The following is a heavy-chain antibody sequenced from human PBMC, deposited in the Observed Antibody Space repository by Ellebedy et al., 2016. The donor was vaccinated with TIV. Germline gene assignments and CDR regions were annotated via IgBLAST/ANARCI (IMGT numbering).Heavy chain of an antibody. Sequence: SETLSLTCTVSGGSISSSSYYWGWIRQPPGKGREWIGSIYYSGSTYYNPSLKSRVTISVDPSKNQFSLKLSSVTAADTAVYYCASQYTMVRGVIYYFDYWGQGTLVTVSS. CDR2: IYYSGST. CDR1: GGSISSSSYY. D-gene: IGHD3-10*01. CDR3: ASQYTMVRGVIYYFDY. V-gene: IGHV4-39*01. J-gene: IGHJ4*02.